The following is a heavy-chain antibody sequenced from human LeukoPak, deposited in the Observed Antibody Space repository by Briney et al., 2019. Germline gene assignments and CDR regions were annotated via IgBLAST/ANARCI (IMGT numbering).Heavy chain of an antibody. CDR2: INPNTGGT. CDR3: VWVGDGLNDGFDI. CDR1: GYSFTCDY. Sequence: ASVKVSCKASGYSFTCDYMNWVRQAPGQGLEWMGGINPNTGGTDYAQKFQGSVTMTRYTSITNVYVELSRLRSGDTAVYYCVWVGDGLNDGFDIWGQGTMVTVSS. D-gene: IGHD5-24*01. J-gene: IGHJ3*02. V-gene: IGHV1-2*02.